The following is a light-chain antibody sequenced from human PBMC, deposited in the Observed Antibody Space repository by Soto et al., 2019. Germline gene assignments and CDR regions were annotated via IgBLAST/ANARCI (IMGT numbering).Light chain of an antibody. CDR3: QQRSNWPPIST. V-gene: IGKV3-11*01. Sequence: EIVLTQSPATLSLSPGERATLSCRASQSVTTYFAWYQQKPGQAPRLLIYDASNRATGIPARFSGSGSGTDCTLTVSSLEPEDSAVYYCQQRSNWPPISTFGGGTKVEI. J-gene: IGKJ4*01. CDR2: DAS. CDR1: QSVTTY.